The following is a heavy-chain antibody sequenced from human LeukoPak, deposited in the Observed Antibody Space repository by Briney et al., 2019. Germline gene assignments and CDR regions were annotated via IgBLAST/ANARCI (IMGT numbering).Heavy chain of an antibody. Sequence: SETLSLTCTVSGGSISSSTYSWGWIRQPPGKGPEWIGSVYSSGRTYYNPSLKSRVTISVDTSKNQFSLKLSSVTAADTAVYYCARGTMTTVTYYFDYWGQGTLVTVSS. J-gene: IGHJ4*02. V-gene: IGHV4-39*07. D-gene: IGHD4-17*01. CDR3: ARGTMTTVTYYFDY. CDR1: GGSISSSTYS. CDR2: VYSSGRT.